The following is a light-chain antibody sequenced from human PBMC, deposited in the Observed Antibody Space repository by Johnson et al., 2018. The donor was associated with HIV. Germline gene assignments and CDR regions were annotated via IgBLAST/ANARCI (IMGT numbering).Light chain of an antibody. CDR3: GTWDTSLTTGGV. J-gene: IGLJ1*01. CDR2: DNN. Sequence: QSMLTQPPSVSAAPGQKVTISCSGSSSNIGNNYVSWYQQLPRSAPKLLIYDNNKRPSGIPDRFSGSKYDTSATLGIAGLQPGDEADYYCGTWDTSLTTGGVFGTGTKVTVL. V-gene: IGLV1-51*01. CDR1: SSNIGNNY.